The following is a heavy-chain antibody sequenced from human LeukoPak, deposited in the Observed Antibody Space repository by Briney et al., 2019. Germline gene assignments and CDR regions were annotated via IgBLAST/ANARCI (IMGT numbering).Heavy chain of an antibody. CDR2: ISRSGSTI. V-gene: IGHV3-48*04. CDR3: ARGALDYGDYPSPAFDI. CDR1: GFTFSSYS. D-gene: IGHD4-17*01. J-gene: IGHJ3*02. Sequence: GGSLRLSCAASGFTFSSYSMNWVRQAPGKGLEWVSYISRSGSTIYYADSVKGRFTISRDNAKNSLYLQMNSLRAEDTAVYYCARGALDYGDYPSPAFDIWGQGTMVTVSS.